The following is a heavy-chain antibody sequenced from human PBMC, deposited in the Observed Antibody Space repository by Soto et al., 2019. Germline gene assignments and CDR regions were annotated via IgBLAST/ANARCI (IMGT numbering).Heavy chain of an antibody. J-gene: IGHJ6*02. D-gene: IGHD6-13*01. CDR2: IYPGDSDT. CDR3: ARTSAAGKYYYGMDV. Sequence: GESLKISCKGSGYSFXSYWIGWVRQMPGKGLEWMGIIYPGDSDTRYSPSFQGQVTISADKSISTAYLQWSSLKASDTAMYYCARTSAAGKYYYGMDVWGQGTTVTVSS. CDR1: GYSFXSYW. V-gene: IGHV5-51*01.